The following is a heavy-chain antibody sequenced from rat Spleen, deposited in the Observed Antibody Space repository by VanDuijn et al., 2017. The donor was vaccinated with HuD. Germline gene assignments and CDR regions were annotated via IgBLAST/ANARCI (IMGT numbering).Heavy chain of an antibody. Sequence: QVQLKESGPGLVQPSQTLSLTCSVSGFSLTSYHISWVRQPTGKSLVWMGIIWAGGVTNYNSAVQSRLSISRDTSKSQVFLKMISRQPEDTGTYYCTRHDYYFDYWGQGVMVTVSS. J-gene: IGHJ2*01. CDR2: IWAGGVT. CDR1: GFSLTSYH. CDR3: TRHDYYFDY. V-gene: IGHV2-43*01. D-gene: IGHD1-7*01.